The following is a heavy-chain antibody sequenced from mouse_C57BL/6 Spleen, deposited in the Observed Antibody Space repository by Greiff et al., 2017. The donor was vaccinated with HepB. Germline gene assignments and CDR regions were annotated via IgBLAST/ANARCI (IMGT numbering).Heavy chain of an antibody. CDR3: ARSDSSGLHYYAMDY. V-gene: IGHV1-53*01. Sequence: QVQLQQPGTELVKPGASVKLSCKASGYTFTSYWMHWVKQRPGQGLEWIGNINPSNGGTNYNEKFKSKATLTVDKSSSTAYMQLSSLTSEDSAVYYCARSDSSGLHYYAMDYWGQGTSVTASS. CDR1: GYTFTSYW. CDR2: INPSNGGT. D-gene: IGHD3-2*02. J-gene: IGHJ4*01.